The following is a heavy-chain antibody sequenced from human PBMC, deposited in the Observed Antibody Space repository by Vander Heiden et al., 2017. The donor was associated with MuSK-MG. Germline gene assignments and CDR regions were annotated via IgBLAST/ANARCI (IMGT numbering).Heavy chain of an antibody. CDR3: AHSFTMPKGEGYWYFDL. D-gene: IGHD3-16*01. CDR2: IYWNDDK. CDR1: GFSLSTSGVG. Sequence: QITLKESGPTLVKPTQTLTLTCTFSGFSLSTSGVGVGWIRQPPGKALEWLALIYWNDDKRYSPSLKSRLTITKDTSKNQVVLTMTNMDPVDTATYYCAHSFTMPKGEGYWYFDLWGRGTLVTVSS. J-gene: IGHJ2*01. V-gene: IGHV2-5*01.